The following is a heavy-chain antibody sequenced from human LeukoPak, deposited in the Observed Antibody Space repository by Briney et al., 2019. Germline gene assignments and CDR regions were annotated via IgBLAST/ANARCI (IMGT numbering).Heavy chain of an antibody. V-gene: IGHV3-23*01. D-gene: IGHD3-10*01. J-gene: IGHJ5*02. CDR1: GFTFSSYG. CDR2: ISASGGST. Sequence: GGTLRLSCAASGFTFSSYGMSWVRQAPGKGLEWVSTISASGGSTYYADSVKGRFTISRDNSKNTLYLLMNSLRAEDTAVYYCARDSGTTGEVKFDPWGQGTLVTVSS. CDR3: ARDSGTTGEVKFDP.